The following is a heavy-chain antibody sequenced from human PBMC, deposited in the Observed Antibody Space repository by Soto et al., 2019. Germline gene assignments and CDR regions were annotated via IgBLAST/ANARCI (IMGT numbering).Heavy chain of an antibody. J-gene: IGHJ6*02. CDR2: ISSSGSYI. CDR3: GIDTSRYIVVGVGMDV. V-gene: IGHV3-21*01. CDR1: GFTFSSYS. Sequence: EGSLRLSCAASGFTFSSYSMNWVRQAPGKGLEWDSSISSSGSYIYYADSVKGRFTISRDNAKNSLFLQMNSLRAEDTAVYYCGIDTSRYIVVGVGMDVWGQGTTVPVS. D-gene: IGHD2-15*01.